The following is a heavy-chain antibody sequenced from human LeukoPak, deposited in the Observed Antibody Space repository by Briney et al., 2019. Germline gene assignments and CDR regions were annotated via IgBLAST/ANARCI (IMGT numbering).Heavy chain of an antibody. Sequence: GGSLRLSCAASGFTFSSYAMSWVRQAPGKGLEWVSAISGSGGSTYYVDSVKGRFTISRDNSKNTLYLQMNSLRAEDTAVYYCAKDFLWGGTSPENYFDYWGQGTLVTASS. J-gene: IGHJ4*02. CDR2: ISGSGGST. D-gene: IGHD2-2*01. CDR1: GFTFSSYA. CDR3: AKDFLWGGTSPENYFDY. V-gene: IGHV3-23*01.